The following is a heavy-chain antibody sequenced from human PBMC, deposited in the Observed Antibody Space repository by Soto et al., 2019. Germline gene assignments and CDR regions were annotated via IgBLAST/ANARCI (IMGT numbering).Heavy chain of an antibody. D-gene: IGHD3-10*01. Sequence: PSETLSLTCIVSGDSISSTNHYWGWIRQPPGKGLEWIGSIYYSGNTYYNPSLKSRVTISVDTSKKQISLKLISVTATDTAVYFCARQPLVRGVLSDMDVWGQGTTVTVSS. CDR2: IYYSGNT. V-gene: IGHV4-39*01. J-gene: IGHJ6*02. CDR1: GDSISSTNHY. CDR3: ARQPLVRGVLSDMDV.